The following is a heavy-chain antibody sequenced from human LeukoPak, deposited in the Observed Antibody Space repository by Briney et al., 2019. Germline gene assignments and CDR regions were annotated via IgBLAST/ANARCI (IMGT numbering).Heavy chain of an antibody. J-gene: IGHJ4*02. D-gene: IGHD5-12*01. CDR1: GFTFSSYW. V-gene: IGHV3-74*01. Sequence: GGSLRLSCAASGFTFSSYWMHWVRQAPGKGLVWVSRINSDGSSTSYADSVKGRFTISRDNAKNTLYLQMNSQRAEDTAVYYCARDRSGYDFDYWGQGTLVTVSS. CDR3: ARDRSGYDFDY. CDR2: INSDGSST.